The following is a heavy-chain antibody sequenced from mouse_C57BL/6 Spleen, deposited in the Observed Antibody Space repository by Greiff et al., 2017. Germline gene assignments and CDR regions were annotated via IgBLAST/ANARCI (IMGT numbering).Heavy chain of an antibody. CDR1: GFTFSNYW. J-gene: IGHJ2*01. V-gene: IGHV6-3*01. D-gene: IGHD1-1*01. CDR2: IRLKSDNYAT. Sequence: DVHLVESGGGLVQPGGSMKLSCVASGFTFSNYWMNWVRQSPEKGLEWVAQIRLKSDNYATHYAESVKGRFTISRDDSKSSVYLQMNNLRAEDTGIYYCTHLYYGSSFDYWGQGTTLTVSS. CDR3: THLYYGSSFDY.